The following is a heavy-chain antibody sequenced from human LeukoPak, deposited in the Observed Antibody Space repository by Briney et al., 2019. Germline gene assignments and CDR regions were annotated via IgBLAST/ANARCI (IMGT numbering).Heavy chain of an antibody. J-gene: IGHJ5*01. Sequence: PGGSLRLSCAGFGFTFSSYAMTWVRQAPGKGLEWVSVISGSGDTIHYADSVKGRITISRDNSKNTLYLQMNSLRVEDTAMYYCTRDWDHYDFDSWGQGVLVTVSS. CDR1: GFTFSSYA. CDR2: ISGSGDTI. D-gene: IGHD3-3*01. CDR3: TRDWDHYDFDS. V-gene: IGHV3-23*01.